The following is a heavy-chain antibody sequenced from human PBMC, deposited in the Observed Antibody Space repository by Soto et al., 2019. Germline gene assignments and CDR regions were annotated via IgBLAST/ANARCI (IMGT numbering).Heavy chain of an antibody. Sequence: PGGSLRLSCAASGFTFSSYSIYWVRQAPGKGLEWVSGISGSGSGTYYADSVKGRFTISRDNSKNTLYLQMNSLRAEDTAVYYCAQGSSGYYDTFGYWGQGTLVTVSS. CDR3: AQGSSGYYDTFGY. D-gene: IGHD3-22*01. CDR1: GFTFSSYS. V-gene: IGHV3-23*01. CDR2: ISGSGSGT. J-gene: IGHJ4*02.